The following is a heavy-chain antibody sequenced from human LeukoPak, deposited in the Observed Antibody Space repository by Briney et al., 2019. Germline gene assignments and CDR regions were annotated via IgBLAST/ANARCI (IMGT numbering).Heavy chain of an antibody. Sequence: PSETLSLTCTVSGGSISSYYWSWIRQPPGKGLEWIGYIYYSGSTNYNPSLKSRVTISVDTSKNQFSLKLSSVTAADTAVYYCARGPDSSSWVPYYYYMDVWGKGTTVTVSS. CDR1: GGSISSYY. V-gene: IGHV4-59*01. CDR2: IYYSGST. J-gene: IGHJ6*03. CDR3: ARGPDSSSWVPYYYYMDV. D-gene: IGHD6-13*01.